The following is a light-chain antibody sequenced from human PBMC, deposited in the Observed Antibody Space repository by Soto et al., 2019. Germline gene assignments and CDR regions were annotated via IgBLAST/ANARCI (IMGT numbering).Light chain of an antibody. CDR3: QQYGGLPRT. CDR1: QRVSSNY. V-gene: IGKV3-20*01. J-gene: IGKJ1*01. Sequence: EMVLTQSPGTVSLSPGERATLSCRASQRVSSNYLAWYQQKPGQAPRLLIYGASSRATGIPDRFSGSGSGTDFPLTISRLEPEDFAVYYCQQYGGLPRTFGQGTKVEIK. CDR2: GAS.